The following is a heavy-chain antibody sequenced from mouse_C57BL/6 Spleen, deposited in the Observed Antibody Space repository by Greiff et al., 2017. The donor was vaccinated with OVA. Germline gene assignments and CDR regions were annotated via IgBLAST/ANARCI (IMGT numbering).Heavy chain of an antibody. CDR3: ARNYGYDEDAMDY. J-gene: IGHJ4*01. CDR1: GFTFSDYG. V-gene: IGHV5-17*01. Sequence: DVKLVESGGGLVKPGGSLKLSCAASGFTFSDYGMHWVRQAPEKGLEWVAYISSGSSTIYYADTVKGRFTISRDNAKKTLFLQLTSLRSEDTAMYYGARNYGYDEDAMDYWGQGTSVTVSS. CDR2: ISSGSSTI. D-gene: IGHD2-2*01.